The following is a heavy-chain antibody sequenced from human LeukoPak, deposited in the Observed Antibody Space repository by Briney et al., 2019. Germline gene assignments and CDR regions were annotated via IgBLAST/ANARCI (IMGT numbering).Heavy chain of an antibody. Sequence: PSQTLSLTCTVSRGSLSSGDYYWGSIRQPPGKGLGWIGYIYYSGSTYYNPSLTSRATISVDTSKNQFSLELSSVTAADTAVYYCARVWGVNYGDYVWFDPWGQGTLVTVSS. D-gene: IGHD4-17*01. V-gene: IGHV4-30-4*01. CDR2: IYYSGST. J-gene: IGHJ5*02. CDR1: RGSLSSGDYY. CDR3: ARVWGVNYGDYVWFDP.